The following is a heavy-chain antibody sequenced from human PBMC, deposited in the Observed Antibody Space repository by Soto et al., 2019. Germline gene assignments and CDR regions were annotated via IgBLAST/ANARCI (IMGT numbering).Heavy chain of an antibody. Sequence: PGGSLRLSCAASGFTFSNYEMNWVRQAPVKGLEWVSYISGSGNIIYYADSVKGRFTISRDNAKKSLYLQMNSLRAEDTAVYYCARGAVTYLDYWGQGTLVTVS. J-gene: IGHJ4*02. CDR1: GFTFSNYE. D-gene: IGHD4-17*01. CDR2: ISGSGNII. V-gene: IGHV3-48*03. CDR3: ARGAVTYLDY.